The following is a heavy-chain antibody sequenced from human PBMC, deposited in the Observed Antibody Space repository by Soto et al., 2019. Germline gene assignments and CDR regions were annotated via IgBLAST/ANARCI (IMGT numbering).Heavy chain of an antibody. Sequence: GGSLRLSCTASGFTFGDYAMSWFRQAPGKGLEWVGFIRSKAYGGTTEYAASVKGRFTISRDDSKSIAYLQMNSLKTEDTAVYYCTREGIVVVPAAMNGYGFDYWGQGTLVTVSS. CDR1: GFTFGDYA. CDR2: IRSKAYGGTT. V-gene: IGHV3-49*03. J-gene: IGHJ4*02. CDR3: TREGIVVVPAAMNGYGFDY. D-gene: IGHD2-2*01.